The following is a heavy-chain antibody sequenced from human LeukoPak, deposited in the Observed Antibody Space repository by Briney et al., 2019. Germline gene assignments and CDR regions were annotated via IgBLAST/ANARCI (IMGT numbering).Heavy chain of an antibody. Sequence: PGGSLRLSCAASGFTVSSNYMYWVRQAPGKGLEWVSVIYSGGSAYYATSVKDRFTISRDSSKNTLYLQMSSLRAEDTAVYYCARWFDAFDFWGQGTLVTVSS. J-gene: IGHJ3*01. CDR2: IYSGGSA. D-gene: IGHD3-10*01. CDR1: GFTVSSNY. V-gene: IGHV3-66*01. CDR3: ARWFDAFDF.